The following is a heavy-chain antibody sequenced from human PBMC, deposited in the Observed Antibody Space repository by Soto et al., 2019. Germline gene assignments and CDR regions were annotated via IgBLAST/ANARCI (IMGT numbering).Heavy chain of an antibody. CDR2: IYYSGST. CDR3: ARLRRGDSSGYYFDY. CDR1: GGSISSSSYY. J-gene: IGHJ4*02. D-gene: IGHD3-22*01. V-gene: IGHV4-39*01. Sequence: SETLSLTCTVSGGSISSSSYYWGWIRQPPGKGLEWIGSIYYSGSTYYNPSLKSRVTISVDTSKHQFSLKLSSVTAADTAVYYCARLRRGDSSGYYFDYWGQGTLVTVSS.